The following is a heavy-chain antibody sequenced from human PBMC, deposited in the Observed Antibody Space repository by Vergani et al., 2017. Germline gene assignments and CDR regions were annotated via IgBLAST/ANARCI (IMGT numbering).Heavy chain of an antibody. CDR3: ARGGLTYSSSASHYYYYGMDV. CDR2: IDPSDSYT. Sequence: EVQLVQSGAEVKKPGESLRISCKGSGYSFTSYWISWVRQMPGKGLEWMGRIDPSDSYTNYSPSFQGHVTISADKSISTAYLQWSSRKASDTAMYYCARGGLTYSSSASHYYYYGMDVWGQGTTVTVSS. CDR1: GYSFTSYW. D-gene: IGHD6-13*01. J-gene: IGHJ6*02. V-gene: IGHV5-10-1*01.